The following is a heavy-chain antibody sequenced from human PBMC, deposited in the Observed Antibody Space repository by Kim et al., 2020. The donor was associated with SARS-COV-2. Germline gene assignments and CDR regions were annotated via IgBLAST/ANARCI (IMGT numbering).Heavy chain of an antibody. CDR3: ARGVNSGYDYGVVDY. V-gene: IGHV4-34*01. CDR1: GGSFSGYY. Sequence: SETLSLTCAVYGGSFSGYYWSWIRQPPGKGLEWIGEINHSGSTNYNPSLKSRVTISVDTSKNQFSLKLSSVTAADTAVYYCARGVNSGYDYGVVDYWGQGTLVTVSS. CDR2: INHSGST. D-gene: IGHD5-12*01. J-gene: IGHJ4*02.